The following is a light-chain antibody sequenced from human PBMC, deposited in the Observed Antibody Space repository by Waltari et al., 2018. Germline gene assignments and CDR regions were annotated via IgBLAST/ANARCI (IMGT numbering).Light chain of an antibody. CDR2: DVS. Sequence: QSALSQPRSVSGSPGQSVTIPCTGTNSNIGGYNYVSWYQPHPGKVPKLTIYDVSKRPSGVPDRFSGSKSGNTVSLTISGLQAEDEAHYYCCSYAGRLWVFGGGTNLTVL. CDR3: CSYAGRLWV. CDR1: NSNIGGYNY. J-gene: IGLJ3*02. V-gene: IGLV2-11*01.